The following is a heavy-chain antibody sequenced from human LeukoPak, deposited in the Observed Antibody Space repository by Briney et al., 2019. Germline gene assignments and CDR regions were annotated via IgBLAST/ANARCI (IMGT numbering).Heavy chain of an antibody. V-gene: IGHV3-74*01. D-gene: IGHD2-2*01. CDR1: GFTFSSYW. CDR2: IDTDGSST. Sequence: GGSLRLSCAASGFTFSSYWMHWVRRAPGKGLVWVSRIDTDGSSTIYADSVKGRFTISRDNAKNTLYLQMNSLRAEDTAVYYCAKGRYCSSISCSDAFDMWGRGTMVTVSS. J-gene: IGHJ3*02. CDR3: AKGRYCSSISCSDAFDM.